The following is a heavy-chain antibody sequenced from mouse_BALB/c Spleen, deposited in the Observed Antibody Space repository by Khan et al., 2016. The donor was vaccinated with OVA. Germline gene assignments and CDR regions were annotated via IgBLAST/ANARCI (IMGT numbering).Heavy chain of an antibody. CDR1: GISITTGNYR. CDR3: ARDKGGYRYWYFDV. CDR2: IYYSGTI. Sequence: VQLKESGPGLVKPSQTVSLTCTVTGISITTGNYRWSWIRQFPGNKLEWIGYIYYSGTITYNPSLTSRTTITRDTSKNQFFLEMNSLTAEDTATYYCARDKGGYRYWYFDVWGAGTTVTVSS. V-gene: IGHV3-5*02. J-gene: IGHJ1*01. D-gene: IGHD2-2*01.